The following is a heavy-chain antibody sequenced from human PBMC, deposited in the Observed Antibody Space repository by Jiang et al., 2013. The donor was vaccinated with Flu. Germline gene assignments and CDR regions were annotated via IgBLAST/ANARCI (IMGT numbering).Heavy chain of an antibody. V-gene: IGHV1-18*01. Sequence: SYGISWVRQAPGQGLEWMGWISAYNGNTNYAQKLQGRVTMTTDTSTSTAYMELRSLRSDDTAVYYCARDGQVSVRSSGWHEDYWGQGTLVTVSS. CDR1: SYG. CDR3: ARDGQVSVRSSGWHEDY. J-gene: IGHJ4*02. D-gene: IGHD6-19*01. CDR2: ISAYNGNT.